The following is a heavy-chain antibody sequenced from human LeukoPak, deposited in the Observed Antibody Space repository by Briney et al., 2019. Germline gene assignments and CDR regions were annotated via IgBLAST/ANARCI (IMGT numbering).Heavy chain of an antibody. Sequence: SETLSLTCTVSGGSISSYYWGWIRQPPGKGLEWIGYIYYSGSTNYNPSLKSRVTISVDTSKNQFSLKLSSVTAADTAVYYCARGGYYYDSSGYYYRAFDIWGQGTMVTVSS. J-gene: IGHJ3*02. D-gene: IGHD3-22*01. V-gene: IGHV4-59*08. CDR3: ARGGYYYDSSGYYYRAFDI. CDR1: GGSISSYY. CDR2: IYYSGST.